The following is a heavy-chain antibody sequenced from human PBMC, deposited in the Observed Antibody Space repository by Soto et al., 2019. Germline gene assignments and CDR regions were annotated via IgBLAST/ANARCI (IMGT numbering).Heavy chain of an antibody. J-gene: IGHJ4*02. CDR2: IYSGGST. CDR1: GFTVSSNY. Sequence: GGSLRLSCAASGFTVSSNYMSWVRQAPGKGLEWVSVIYSGGSTYYADSVKGRFTISRDNSKNTLYLQMNSLRAEDTAVYYCARESGYYYSVTEYYFDYWGQGTLVTVSS. CDR3: ARESGYYYSVTEYYFDY. V-gene: IGHV3-66*01. D-gene: IGHD1-26*01.